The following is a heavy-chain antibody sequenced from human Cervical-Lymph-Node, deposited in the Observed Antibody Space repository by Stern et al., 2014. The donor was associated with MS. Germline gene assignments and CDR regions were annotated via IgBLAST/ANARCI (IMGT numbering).Heavy chain of an antibody. J-gene: IGHJ4*02. CDR2: ISGSGGST. D-gene: IGHD2-8*01. CDR1: GFTFSSYA. Sequence: EVQLLESGGGLVQHGGSLRLSSAASGFTFSSYAMSWVRQAPGKGLEWVSAISGSGGSTYYADSVKGRFTISRDNSKNTLYLQMNSLRAEDTAVYYCAKDRYCTNGVCPLDYWGQGTLVTVSS. V-gene: IGHV3-23*01. CDR3: AKDRYCTNGVCPLDY.